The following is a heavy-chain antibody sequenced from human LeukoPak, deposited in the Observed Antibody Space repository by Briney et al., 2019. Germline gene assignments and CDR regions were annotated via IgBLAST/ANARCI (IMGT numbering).Heavy chain of an antibody. V-gene: IGHV3-23*01. CDR1: GFTFSSYA. J-gene: IGHJ4*02. CDR2: ISGSGGST. D-gene: IGHD6-19*01. CDR3: AKDRTPIAVAGTAFDY. Sequence: PGGSLRLSCAASGFTFSSYAMSWVRQAPGKGLEWVSAISGSGGSTYYADSVKGRFTISRDNSKNTLYLQMNSLRAEDTAVYYCAKDRTPIAVAGTAFDYWGQGTLVTVSS.